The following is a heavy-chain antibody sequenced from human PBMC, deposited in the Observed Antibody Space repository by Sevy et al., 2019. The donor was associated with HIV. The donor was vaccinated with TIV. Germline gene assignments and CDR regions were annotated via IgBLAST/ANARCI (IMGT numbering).Heavy chain of an antibody. J-gene: IGHJ4*02. CDR2: IKSKTYGGTT. CDR3: ATDPTGDFYYLDY. Sequence: GGSLRLSCVASGFTFSDHYMDWIRQAPGKGLEWVARIKSKTYGGTTDYAAPVKGRFTISRDDSKNTLYLQINSLKTEDTAVYYCATDPTGDFYYLDYWGQGTLVTVSS. D-gene: IGHD7-27*01. CDR1: GFTFSDHY. V-gene: IGHV3-15*01.